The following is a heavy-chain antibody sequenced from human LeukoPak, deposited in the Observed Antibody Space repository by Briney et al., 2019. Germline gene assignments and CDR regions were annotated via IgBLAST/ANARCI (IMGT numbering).Heavy chain of an antibody. D-gene: IGHD3-22*01. Sequence: PGGSLRLSCAASGFTFSSYAMSWVRQAPGKGLEWVSAISGSGGSTYYADSVKGRFTISRDNSKNTLYLQMNSLRAEDTAVYYCAKLTRITMIVVVINTRAFFDYWGQGTLVTVSS. CDR3: AKLTRITMIVVVINTRAFFDY. CDR2: ISGSGGST. CDR1: GFTFSSYA. J-gene: IGHJ4*02. V-gene: IGHV3-23*01.